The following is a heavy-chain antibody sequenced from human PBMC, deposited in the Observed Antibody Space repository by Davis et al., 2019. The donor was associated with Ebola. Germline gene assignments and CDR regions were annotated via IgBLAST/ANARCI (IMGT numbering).Heavy chain of an antibody. J-gene: IGHJ4*02. CDR3: ARDHKFMITFGGVIGIEY. CDR2: ISAYNGNT. CDR1: GYTFTSYG. Sequence: ASAMVSCKASGYTFTSYGISWVRQAPGQGLEWMGWISAYNGNTNYAQKLQGRVTMTTDTSTSTAYMELRSLRSDDTAVYYCARDHKFMITFGGVIGIEYWGQGTLVTVSS. V-gene: IGHV1-18*01. D-gene: IGHD3-16*02.